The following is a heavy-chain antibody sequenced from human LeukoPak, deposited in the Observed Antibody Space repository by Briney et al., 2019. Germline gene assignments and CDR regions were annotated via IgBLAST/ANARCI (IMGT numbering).Heavy chain of an antibody. D-gene: IGHD6-19*01. J-gene: IGHJ2*01. CDR3: ARASAHRGIAVAGVDWYFDL. CDR1: GGSISSYY. V-gene: IGHV4-59*01. CDR2: IYYSGST. Sequence: SETLSLTCTVSGGSISSYYWGWIRQPPGEGLEWIAYIYYSGSTNYNPSLKSRLTISVDTSKNQFSLKLTSVTAADTAVYYCARASAHRGIAVAGVDWYFDLWGCGTVIAVSS.